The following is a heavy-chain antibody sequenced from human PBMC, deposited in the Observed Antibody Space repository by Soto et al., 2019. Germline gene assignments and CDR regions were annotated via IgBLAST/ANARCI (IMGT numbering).Heavy chain of an antibody. J-gene: IGHJ4*02. CDR3: ARARGSYALDY. V-gene: IGHV1-18*01. CDR2: ISAYNGNT. D-gene: IGHD1-26*01. CDR1: GYTFTSYG. Sequence: QVQLVQSGAEVKKPGASVKVSCKASGYTFTSYGIIWVRQAPGQGLEWMGWISAYNGNTNYAQKLQGRVTMTTDTSTSTGYMELRSLRSDDTAVYYWARARGSYALDYWGQGTLVTVSS.